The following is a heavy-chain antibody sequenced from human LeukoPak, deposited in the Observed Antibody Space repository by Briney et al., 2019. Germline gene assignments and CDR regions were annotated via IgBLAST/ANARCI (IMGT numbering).Heavy chain of an antibody. CDR3: ASRKLGNDY. Sequence: PSETLSLTCTVSGGSVSDYYGSWIRQSPGKGLEWIGYIYYTGTSYNPSLKSRVTISADTSKNQFSLNLSSVTAADTAVYYCASRKLGNDYWGQGTLVTVSS. V-gene: IGHV4-59*02. J-gene: IGHJ4*02. D-gene: IGHD7-27*01. CDR1: GGSVSDYY. CDR2: IYYTGT.